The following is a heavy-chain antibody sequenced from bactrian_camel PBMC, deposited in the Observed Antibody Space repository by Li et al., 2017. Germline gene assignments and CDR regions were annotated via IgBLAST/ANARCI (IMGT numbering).Heavy chain of an antibody. V-gene: IGHV3S1*01. CDR2: IVTGGGTT. CDR3: AKLLTSWIGGDWYGADH. D-gene: IGHD3*01. CDR1: GHSYSSAC. Sequence: VQLVESGGGSVQAGGSLRLSCAASGHSYSSACMGWFRQAPGKEREGVAYIVTGGGTTYYVDSVKGRFTISQDNAKNTLYLQLNSLETEDTAMYYCAKLLTSWIGGDWYGADHWGQGTQVTVS. J-gene: IGHJ4*01.